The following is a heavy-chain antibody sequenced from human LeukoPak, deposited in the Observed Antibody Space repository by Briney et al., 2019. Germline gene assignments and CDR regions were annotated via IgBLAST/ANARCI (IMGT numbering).Heavy chain of an antibody. J-gene: IGHJ1*01. CDR3: ASDPLGYCSGGSCYRGYLQH. V-gene: IGHV3-30*02. CDR1: GFTFTNYG. Sequence: GGSLRVSCAASGFTFTNYGMQWVREAPRKGLEWVAFIRFDDSYSDYADYVKGRFTISRDSSKNTLYLQMNSLRTEDTALYYCASDPLGYCSGGSCYRGYLQHWGQGTLVTVSS. D-gene: IGHD2-15*01. CDR2: IRFDDSYS.